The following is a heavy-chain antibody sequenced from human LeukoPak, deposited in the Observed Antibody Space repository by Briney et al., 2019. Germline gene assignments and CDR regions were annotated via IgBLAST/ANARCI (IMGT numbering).Heavy chain of an antibody. CDR3: ARGDGYIYFDY. CDR1: GYSISSGYY. V-gene: IGHV4-38-2*02. CDR2: IYHSGRT. J-gene: IGHJ4*02. Sequence: PSETLSLTCTVSGYSISSGYYWGWIRQPPGKGLEWIGSIYHSGRTFYNPSLKSRVTMSVDTSKNQFSLKLSSVTAADTAVYYCARGDGYIYFDYWGQGTLVTVSS. D-gene: IGHD5-24*01.